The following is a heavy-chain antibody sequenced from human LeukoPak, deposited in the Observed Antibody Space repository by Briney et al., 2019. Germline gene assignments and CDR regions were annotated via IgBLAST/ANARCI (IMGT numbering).Heavy chain of an antibody. Sequence: GGSLRLSCAASGFTFSSYWMSWVRQAPGKGLEWVANIKQDGSEKYYVDSMKGRFTISRDNAKNSLYLQMTSLRAEDTAVYYCARDSLPRGYSYALGYWGQGTLVTVSS. CDR2: IKQDGSEK. CDR3: ARDSLPRGYSYALGY. V-gene: IGHV3-7*01. J-gene: IGHJ4*02. CDR1: GFTFSSYW. D-gene: IGHD5-18*01.